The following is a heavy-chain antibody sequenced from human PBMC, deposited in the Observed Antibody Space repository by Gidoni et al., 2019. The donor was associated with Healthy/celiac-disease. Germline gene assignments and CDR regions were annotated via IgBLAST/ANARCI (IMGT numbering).Heavy chain of an antibody. D-gene: IGHD2-15*01. V-gene: IGHV4-31*03. CDR1: GGSISSVGYD. CDR2: IYYSGST. CDR3: ARDYCSGGSCWFDP. J-gene: IGHJ5*02. Sequence: QVQLQESGPGLVKPSQTLSLTCTVSGGSISSVGYDWSWIRQHPGKGLEWIGHIYYSGSTYYNPSLKSRVIISGDTSKNKCSLKLISVTAADTDVYYWARDYCSGGSCWFDPWGQGTLVTVFS.